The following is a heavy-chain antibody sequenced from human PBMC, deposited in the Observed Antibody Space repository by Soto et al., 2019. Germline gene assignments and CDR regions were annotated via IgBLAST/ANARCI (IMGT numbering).Heavy chain of an antibody. D-gene: IGHD3-10*01. Sequence: PSETLSLTCTVSGGSISSGGYYWSWIRQHPGKGLEWIGYIYYSGSTYYNPSLKSRVTISVDTSKNQFSLELSSVTAADTAVYYCARAIYGSGSPWAFDIWGQGTMVTVSS. CDR1: GGSISSGGYY. J-gene: IGHJ3*02. CDR3: ARAIYGSGSPWAFDI. CDR2: IYYSGST. V-gene: IGHV4-31*03.